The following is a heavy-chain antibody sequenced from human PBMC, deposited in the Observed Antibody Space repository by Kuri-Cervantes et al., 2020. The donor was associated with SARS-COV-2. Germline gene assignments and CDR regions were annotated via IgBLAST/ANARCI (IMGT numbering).Heavy chain of an antibody. CDR2: IYYSGST. J-gene: IGHJ6*02. CDR1: GGSISSYY. V-gene: IGHV4-59*01. Sequence: GSLRLSCTVSGGSISSYYWSWIRQPPGKGLEWIGYIYYSGSTNYNPSLKSRVTISVDTSKNQFSLKLSSVTAADTAVYYCAREFTAMVPKGDVWGQGTTVTV. CDR3: AREFTAMVPKGDV. D-gene: IGHD5-18*01.